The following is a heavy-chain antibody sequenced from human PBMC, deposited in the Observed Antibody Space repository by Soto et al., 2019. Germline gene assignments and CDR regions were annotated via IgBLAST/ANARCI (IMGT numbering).Heavy chain of an antibody. CDR3: ARQXGIAVAPRSHYYYGMDV. CDR1: GGTFSSYA. CDR2: IIPIFGTA. V-gene: IGHV1-69*13. Sequence: SVKVSCKASGGTFSSYAISWVRQAPGQGLEWMGGIIPIFGTANYAQKFQGRVTITADESTSTAYMELSSLRSEDTAVYYCARQXGIAVAPRSHYYYGMDVWGQGTTVTVSS. D-gene: IGHD6-19*01. J-gene: IGHJ6*02.